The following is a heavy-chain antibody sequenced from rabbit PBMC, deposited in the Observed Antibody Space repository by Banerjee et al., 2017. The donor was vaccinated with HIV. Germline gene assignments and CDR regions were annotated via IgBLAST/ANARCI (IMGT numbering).Heavy chain of an antibody. Sequence: QSLEESGGDLVKPGASLTLTCTASGFSFSSSYYMCWVRQAPGKGLEWIACIYGGSSGSSYYASWAKGRFTISKTSSTTVTLQMTSLTAADTATYFCARTNTGYGVYGDFSMDLWGPGTLVTVS. CDR3: ARTNTGYGVYGDFSMDL. J-gene: IGHJ6*01. CDR1: GFSFSSSYY. D-gene: IGHD2-1*01. V-gene: IGHV1S40*01. CDR2: IYGGSSGSS.